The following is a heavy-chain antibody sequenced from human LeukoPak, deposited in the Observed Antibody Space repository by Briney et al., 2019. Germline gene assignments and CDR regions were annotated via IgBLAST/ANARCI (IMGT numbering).Heavy chain of an antibody. CDR1: GYTITGYY. Sequence: ASVKVSCKASGYTITGYYIHWVRQAPGQGLEWMVWINPSSGGSTYAQKFQGRVTMTRGTSTSTVYMELSSLRSEDTAVYYCARGKVVTMVRGVIITYFDYWGQGTLVTVSS. J-gene: IGHJ4*02. CDR3: ARGKVVTMVRGVIITYFDY. V-gene: IGHV1-2*02. CDR2: INPSSGGS. D-gene: IGHD3-10*01.